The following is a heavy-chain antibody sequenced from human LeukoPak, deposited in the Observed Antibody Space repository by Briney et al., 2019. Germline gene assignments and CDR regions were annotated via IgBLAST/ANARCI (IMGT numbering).Heavy chain of an antibody. J-gene: IGHJ5*02. Sequence: GSLRLSCAASGFTFSSYAMMWGRQGPGEGLEWVSTVSGSGGGTYYADSVKGRFTIYRDNSKNTLYLQMNSLRGEDTAVYYCAKGAGGGQVDWFDPWGQGTLVTVSS. CDR3: AKGAGGGQVDWFDP. CDR2: VSGSGGGT. D-gene: IGHD2-15*01. V-gene: IGHV3-23*01. CDR1: GFTFSSYA.